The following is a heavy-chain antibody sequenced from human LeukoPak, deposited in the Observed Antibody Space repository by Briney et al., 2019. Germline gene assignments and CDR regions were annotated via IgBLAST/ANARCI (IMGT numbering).Heavy chain of an antibody. CDR3: ARGGNSSSWYPLGY. V-gene: IGHV3-33*08. CDR2: IWYDGRNK. J-gene: IGHJ4*02. CDR1: GFTFSSYG. Sequence: QPGRSLRLSCAASGFTFSSYGMHWVRQAPGKGLEWVAVIWYDGRNKYYADSVKGRFTISRDNSKNTLYLQMNSLRAEDTAVYYCARGGNSSSWYPLGYWGQGTLVTVSS. D-gene: IGHD6-13*01.